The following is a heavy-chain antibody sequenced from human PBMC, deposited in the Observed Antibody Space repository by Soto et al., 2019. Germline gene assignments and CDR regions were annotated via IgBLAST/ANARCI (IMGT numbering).Heavy chain of an antibody. Sequence: PGGSLRLSCSASGFTFGSYAMHWVRQAPGKGLEYVSAISSSGDNTYYPDSVKGRFTISRDNSKNTLYLQMSSLRVEDTAVYYSTRHMSPNIAVAGTWGQGTQVPV. V-gene: IGHV3-64D*08. J-gene: IGHJ4*02. CDR1: GFTFGSYA. CDR2: ISSSGDNT. D-gene: IGHD6-19*01. CDR3: TRHMSPNIAVAGT.